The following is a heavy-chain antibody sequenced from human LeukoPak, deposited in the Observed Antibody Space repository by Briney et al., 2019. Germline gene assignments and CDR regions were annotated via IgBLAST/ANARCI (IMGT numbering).Heavy chain of an antibody. Sequence: GGSLRLSCAASGFTFSSYGMHWVRQAPGKGLEGVAFIRYDGSNKYYADSVKGRFTISRDNSKNTLYLQMNSLRAEDTAVYYCAKAWAGLYYFDYWGQGTLVTVSS. V-gene: IGHV3-30*02. CDR1: GFTFSSYG. CDR3: AKAWAGLYYFDY. J-gene: IGHJ4*02. D-gene: IGHD1-26*01. CDR2: IRYDGSNK.